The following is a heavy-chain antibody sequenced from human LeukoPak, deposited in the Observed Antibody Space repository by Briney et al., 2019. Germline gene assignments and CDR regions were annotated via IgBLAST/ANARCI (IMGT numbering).Heavy chain of an antibody. D-gene: IGHD1-26*01. CDR3: ARVAPSGVVGATGYFDY. CDR1: GGTFSSYA. Sequence: SVKVSCKASGGTFSSYAISWVRQAPGQGLEWMGGIIPIFGTANYAQKFQGRVTITADESTSTAYMELSSLRSEDTAVYYCARVAPSGVVGATGYFDYWGQGTLVTVSS. V-gene: IGHV1-69*13. CDR2: IIPIFGTA. J-gene: IGHJ4*02.